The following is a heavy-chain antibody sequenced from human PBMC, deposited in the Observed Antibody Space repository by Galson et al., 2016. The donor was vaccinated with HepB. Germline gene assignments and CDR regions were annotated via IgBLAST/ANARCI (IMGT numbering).Heavy chain of an antibody. CDR2: IHLAGRDI. J-gene: IGHJ4*02. V-gene: IGHV3-23*01. CDR3: TKHEVRTHDY. Sequence: SLRLSCAASGFTFSKYALSWVRQAPGKGLEWISAIHLAGRDIYYSDSVRGRFTISRDDSNNMLYLRMNNLRDEDTAVYYCTKHEVRTHDYWGQGTLVTVSS. D-gene: IGHD3-22*01. CDR1: GFTFSKYA.